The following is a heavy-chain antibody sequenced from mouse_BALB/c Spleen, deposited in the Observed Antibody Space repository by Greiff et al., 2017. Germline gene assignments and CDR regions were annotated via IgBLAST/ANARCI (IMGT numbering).Heavy chain of an antibody. J-gene: IGHJ2*01. D-gene: IGHD1-2*01. CDR2: FHPYNDDT. V-gene: IGHV1-47*01. Sequence: VQLQQSGAELVKPGASVKMSCKAFGYTFTTYPIEWMKQNHGKSLEWIGNFHPYNDDTKYNEKFKGKATLTTDKSSSTAYMQLSRLTSEDSAVYFCARSLLRPYFDYWGQGTTLTVSS. CDR1: GYTFTTYP. CDR3: ARSLLRPYFDY.